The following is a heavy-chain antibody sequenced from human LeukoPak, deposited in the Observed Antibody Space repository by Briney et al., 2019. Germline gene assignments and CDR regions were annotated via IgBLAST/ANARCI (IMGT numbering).Heavy chain of an antibody. CDR2: IYYSGST. CDR3: ARGTLGYCSSTSCYTTPWFDP. D-gene: IGHD2-2*02. CDR1: GGSISSGGYY. J-gene: IGHJ5*02. Sequence: SETLSLTCTVSGGSISSGGYYWSWIRQHPGTGLEWIGYIYYSGSTYYNPSLKSRVTISVDTSKNQFSLKLSSVTAADTAVYYCARGTLGYCSSTSCYTTPWFDPWGQGTLVTVSS. V-gene: IGHV4-31*03.